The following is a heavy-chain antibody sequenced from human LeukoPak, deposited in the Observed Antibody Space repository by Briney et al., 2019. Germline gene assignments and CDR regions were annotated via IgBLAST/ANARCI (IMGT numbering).Heavy chain of an antibody. CDR3: ARDGSGSNYGMDV. CDR2: VDGSSNNI. D-gene: IGHD3-10*01. V-gene: IGHV3-48*04. Sequence: GGSLRLSCAASGFTFSGYSMNWIRQAPGEGLEWISYVDGSSNNIYYAESVKGRFTISRDNAKNSLYLQMNSLRAEDTAVYYCARDGSGSNYGMDVWGQGTTVTVSS. J-gene: IGHJ6*02. CDR1: GFTFSGYS.